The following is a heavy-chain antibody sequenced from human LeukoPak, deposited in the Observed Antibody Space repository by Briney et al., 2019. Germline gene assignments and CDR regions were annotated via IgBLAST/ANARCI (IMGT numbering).Heavy chain of an antibody. Sequence: APVILCCKESGYTFTRYGMSWVRQAPGQGLEWMGWISAYNGNTNYAQKLQGRVTMTTDTSTSTAYMELRSLRSDDTAVYYCARGSPYCSSTSCYVGDYWGQGALVTVSS. CDR2: ISAYNGNT. J-gene: IGHJ4*02. V-gene: IGHV1-18*04. CDR1: GYTFTRYG. D-gene: IGHD2-2*01. CDR3: ARGSPYCSSTSCYVGDY.